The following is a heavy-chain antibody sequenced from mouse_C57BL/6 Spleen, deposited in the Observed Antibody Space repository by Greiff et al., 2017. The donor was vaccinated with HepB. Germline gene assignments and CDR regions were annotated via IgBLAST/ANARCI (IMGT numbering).Heavy chain of an antibody. J-gene: IGHJ1*03. CDR2: FYPGSGSI. Sequence: QVKLQQSGAELVKPGASVKLSCKASGYTFTEYTIHWVKQRSGQGLEWIGWFYPGSGSIKYNEKFKDKATLTADKSSSTVYMELSRLTSEDSAVYFCARHEEDYGSSYWWYFDVWGTGTTVTVSS. V-gene: IGHV1-62-2*01. D-gene: IGHD1-1*01. CDR1: GYTFTEYT. CDR3: ARHEEDYGSSYWWYFDV.